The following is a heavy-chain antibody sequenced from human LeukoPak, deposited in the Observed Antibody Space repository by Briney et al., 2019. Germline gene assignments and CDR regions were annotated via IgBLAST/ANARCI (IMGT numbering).Heavy chain of an antibody. V-gene: IGHV1-46*01. CDR3: ARTDLLDGFDI. J-gene: IGHJ3*02. CDR1: GYTFTSYY. Sequence: ASVKVSCKSSGYTFTSYYIHWVRQAPGQGLEWMGIISPSGGGTGYAQNFQGRITMTRDTSTSTVYMELSSLRSEDTAVYYCARTDLLDGFDIWGQGTMVTVSS. CDR2: ISPSGGGT.